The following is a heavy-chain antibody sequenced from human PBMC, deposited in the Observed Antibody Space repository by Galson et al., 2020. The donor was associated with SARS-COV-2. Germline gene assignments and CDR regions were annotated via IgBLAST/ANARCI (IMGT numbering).Heavy chain of an antibody. Sequence: SETLSLTCTVSGGSINGYYWSWVRQSPGKGLEWIGFIYYKGNTNYNPSLKSRATLSLDTSKNQFSLNLSSVTAADTAVYYCARDRCYPTSCYLDLWGQGTLVTVSP. D-gene: IGHD2-2*01. CDR1: GGSINGYY. V-gene: IGHV4-59*01. CDR2: IYYKGNT. J-gene: IGHJ4*02. CDR3: ARDRCYPTSCYLDL.